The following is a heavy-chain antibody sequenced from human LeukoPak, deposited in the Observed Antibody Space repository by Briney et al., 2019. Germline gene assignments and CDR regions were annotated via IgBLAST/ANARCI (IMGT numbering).Heavy chain of an antibody. CDR1: AGSISSYC. CDR2: IYYSGNT. V-gene: IGHV4-59*08. CDR3: ARHPPLASSPPDY. Sequence: SHTLSLTRTVTAGSISSYCWACIRHPPRAGLGWIGYIYYSGNTNYNPSLKSRVTISVATSKNQFSLKLSSVTAADTAVYYCARHPPLASSPPDYWGQGTLVTVSS. D-gene: IGHD2-21*01. J-gene: IGHJ4*02.